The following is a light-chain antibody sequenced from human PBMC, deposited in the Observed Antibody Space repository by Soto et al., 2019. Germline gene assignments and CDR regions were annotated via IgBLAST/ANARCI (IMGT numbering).Light chain of an antibody. V-gene: IGLV2-18*01. J-gene: IGLJ2*01. CDR1: SSDVGTYNR. CDR3: SLYTTSSSRVV. CDR2: EVN. Sequence: QSALTQPPSVSGSPGQSLTITCTGTSSDVGTYNRVSWYQQPPGTAPKLIIYEVNNRPSGVPDRFSGSKSGNTASLTTSGLQAEDEADYHCSLYTTSSSRVVFGGGTKLTVL.